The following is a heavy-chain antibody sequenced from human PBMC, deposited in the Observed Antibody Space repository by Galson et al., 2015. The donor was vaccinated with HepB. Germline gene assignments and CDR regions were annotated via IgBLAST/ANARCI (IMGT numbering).Heavy chain of an antibody. J-gene: IGHJ4*02. Sequence: LEWVSAISGSGGGTYYADSVKGRFTISRDNSKNTLRLQMNSLRAEDTAIYYCAKTYNSDWYVFDYWGQGTLVTVSS. CDR2: ISGSGGGT. D-gene: IGHD6-19*01. V-gene: IGHV3-23*01. CDR3: AKTYNSDWYVFDY.